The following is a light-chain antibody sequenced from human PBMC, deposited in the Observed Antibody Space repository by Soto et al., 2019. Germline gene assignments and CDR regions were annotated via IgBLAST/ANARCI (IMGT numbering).Light chain of an antibody. J-gene: IGLJ2*01. CDR2: SNN. V-gene: IGLV1-44*01. CDR3: AAWDDSLNGPGVV. CDR1: SSNIGSNT. Sequence: QSVLTQPPSASGTPGQRVTISCSGSSSNIGSNTVNWYQHLPGTAPKLLIYSNNQRPSGVPDRFSGSKSGTSASLAISGLQSEDEADYYCAAWDDSLNGPGVVFGGGTQRTVL.